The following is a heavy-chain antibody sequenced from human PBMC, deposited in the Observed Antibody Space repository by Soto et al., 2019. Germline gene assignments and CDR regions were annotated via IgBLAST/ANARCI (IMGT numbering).Heavy chain of an antibody. CDR3: ASVVRGGSCY. D-gene: IGHD2-15*01. CDR1: GFTFSSYG. J-gene: IGHJ4*02. Sequence: QVQLVESGGGVVQPGRSLRLSCAASGFTFSSYGMHWVRQAPGKGLEWVAVIWYDGSNKYYADSVKGRFTISRDNSKNALYLNMKSVRAEDTAVYYGASVVRGGSCYWGQGTLVTVSS. V-gene: IGHV3-33*01. CDR2: IWYDGSNK.